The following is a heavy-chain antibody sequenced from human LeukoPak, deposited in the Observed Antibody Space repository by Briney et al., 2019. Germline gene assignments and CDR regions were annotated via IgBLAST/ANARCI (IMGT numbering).Heavy chain of an antibody. J-gene: IGHJ5*02. CDR2: IYSSGST. CDR3: ARADLRFGELFRFDP. V-gene: IGHV4-4*07. Sequence: SETLSLTCTVSGGSINNYYWNWIRQPAGRGLEWIGRIYSSGSTNYNPSLKSRVTVSVDTSENQFSLKLNSVTAADTAVYYCARADLRFGELFRFDPWGQGTLVTVSS. D-gene: IGHD3-10*01. CDR1: GGSINNYY.